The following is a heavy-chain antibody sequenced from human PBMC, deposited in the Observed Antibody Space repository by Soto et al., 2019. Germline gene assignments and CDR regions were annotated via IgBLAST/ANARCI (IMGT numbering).Heavy chain of an antibody. J-gene: IGHJ4*02. CDR2: INDSGST. CDR3: ARGAPGY. V-gene: IGHV4-34*01. CDR1: GGSFSGYD. Sequence: QVQLQQWGAGLLKPSETLSLTCAVYGGSFSGYDWSWIRQPPGKGLEWIGEINDSGSTNYNPSLKRRVTISVDRSKNQFSLKVRSVTAAGTAVYYCARGAPGYWGQGTLVTVSS.